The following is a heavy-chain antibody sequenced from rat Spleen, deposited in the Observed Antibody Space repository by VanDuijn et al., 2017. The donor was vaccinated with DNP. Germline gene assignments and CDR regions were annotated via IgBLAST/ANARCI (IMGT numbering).Heavy chain of an antibody. J-gene: IGHJ2*01. V-gene: IGHV5-7*01. Sequence: EVQLVESGGGLVQPGRSLKLSCAASGFTFSDYNMAWVRQAPKKGLEWVATITYDGSSTYYRDSVKGRFTISRHNAKSTLYLQMDSLRSEDTATYYCARWFNSGYYFDYWGQGVMVTVSS. CDR2: ITYDGSST. D-gene: IGHD4-3*01. CDR3: ARWFNSGYYFDY. CDR1: GFTFSDYN.